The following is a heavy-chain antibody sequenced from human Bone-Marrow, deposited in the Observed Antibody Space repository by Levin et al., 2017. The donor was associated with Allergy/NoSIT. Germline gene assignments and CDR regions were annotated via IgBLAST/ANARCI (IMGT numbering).Heavy chain of an antibody. CDR1: GFTFSSYS. Sequence: GGSLRLSCAASGFTFSSYSMTWVRQAPGKGLEWISGLSGRGETTYYADSVKGRFTISRDNDKNTLFLQMNSLRTEDTALFYCAKWVRGSDGGWFFDFWGRGTLVTVSS. CDR3: AKWVRGSDGGWFFDF. CDR2: LSGRGETT. V-gene: IGHV3-23*01. D-gene: IGHD3-16*01. J-gene: IGHJ2*01.